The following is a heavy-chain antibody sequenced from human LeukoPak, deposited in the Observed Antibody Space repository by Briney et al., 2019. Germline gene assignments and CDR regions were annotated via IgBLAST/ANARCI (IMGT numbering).Heavy chain of an antibody. CDR3: ARDDIVATIWFDY. CDR2: ISSSSGYI. J-gene: IGHJ4*02. CDR1: GFTVSSNY. D-gene: IGHD5-12*01. Sequence: GGSLRLSCAASGFTVSSNYMSWVRQAPGKGLEWVSSISSSSGYIYYADSVKGRFTISRDNAKNSLYLQMNSLRAEDTAVYYCARDDIVATIWFDYWGQGILVTVSS. V-gene: IGHV3-21*01.